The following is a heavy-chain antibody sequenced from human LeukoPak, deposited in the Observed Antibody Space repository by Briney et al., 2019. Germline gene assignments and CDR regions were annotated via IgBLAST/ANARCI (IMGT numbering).Heavy chain of an antibody. D-gene: IGHD6-13*01. Sequence: GGSLRLSCAASGFTFSSYSMNWVRQAPGKGLEWVSYISSSSSTIYYADSVKGRFTISRDNAKNSLYLQMNSLRAEDTAVYYCARARYSSSWYGSGDYYYMDVWGKGTTVTVSS. CDR2: ISSSSSTI. V-gene: IGHV3-48*01. J-gene: IGHJ6*03. CDR3: ARARYSSSWYGSGDYYYMDV. CDR1: GFTFSSYS.